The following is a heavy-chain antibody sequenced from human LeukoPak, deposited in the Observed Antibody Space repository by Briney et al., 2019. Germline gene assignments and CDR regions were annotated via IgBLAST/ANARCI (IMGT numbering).Heavy chain of an antibody. Sequence: SETLSLTCTVSGGSISSYYWSWIRQPPGKGLEWIGYIYYSGSTNYNPSLKSRVTISVDTSKNQFSLKLSSVTAADTAVYYCARAPVADSSGYYDAFDIWGQGTMVTVSS. CDR1: GGSISSYY. J-gene: IGHJ3*02. CDR3: ARAPVADSSGYYDAFDI. D-gene: IGHD3-22*01. CDR2: IYYSGST. V-gene: IGHV4-59*01.